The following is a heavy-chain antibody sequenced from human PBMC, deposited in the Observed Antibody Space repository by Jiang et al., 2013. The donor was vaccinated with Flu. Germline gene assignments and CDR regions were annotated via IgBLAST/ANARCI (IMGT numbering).Heavy chain of an antibody. V-gene: IGHV3-9*01. CDR2: ISWNSGSI. CDR3: AKDRSGLLGYAFDP. CDR1: GFTFDDYA. Sequence: VQLVESGGGLVQPGRSLRLSCAASGFTFDDYAMHWVRQAPGKGLEWVSGISWNSGSIGYADSVKGRFTISRDNAKNSLYLQMNSLRAEDTALYYCAKDRSGLLGYAFDPWGQGTLVTVSS. J-gene: IGHJ5*02. D-gene: IGHD1-26*01.